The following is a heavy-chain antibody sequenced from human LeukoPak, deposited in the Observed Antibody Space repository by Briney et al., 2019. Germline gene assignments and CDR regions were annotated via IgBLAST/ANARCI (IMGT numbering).Heavy chain of an antibody. V-gene: IGHV3-21*01. Sequence: GGSLRLSCAASEFTFSSYAMNWVRQAPGKGLEWVSSISSSSSYIYYADSVKGRFTISRDNAKNSLYLQMNSLRAEDTAVYYCARDKMGYFDYWGQGTLVTVSS. CDR1: EFTFSSYA. D-gene: IGHD5-24*01. CDR3: ARDKMGYFDY. CDR2: ISSSSSYI. J-gene: IGHJ4*02.